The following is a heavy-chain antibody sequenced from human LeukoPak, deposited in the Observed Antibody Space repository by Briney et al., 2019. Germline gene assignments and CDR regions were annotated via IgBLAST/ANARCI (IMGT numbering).Heavy chain of an antibody. CDR2: IKEDGSER. J-gene: IGHJ4*02. CDR3: EWSTSPN. D-gene: IGHD2-8*01. Sequence: GGSLRLSCAASGFTFSSYGMHWVRQAPGKGLEWVANIKEDGSERHYVDSVKGRFTISRDNAKNSLYLQMNSLRAEDTGVYYCEWSTSPNWGQGTLVTVSS. V-gene: IGHV3-7*01. CDR1: GFTFSSYG.